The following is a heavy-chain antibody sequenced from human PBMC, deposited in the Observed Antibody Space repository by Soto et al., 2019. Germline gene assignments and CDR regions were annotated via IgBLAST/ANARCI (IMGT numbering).Heavy chain of an antibody. Sequence: SETLSLTCTVSGDSIRSGNHYWSWIRQPPGKGLEWIGYIYYSGSTYYSPSLKSRVTISVDTSKNQFSLKLSSMTAADTAVYYCARYGIAAAASLDWFDPWGQGTLVTVSS. D-gene: IGHD6-13*01. J-gene: IGHJ5*02. CDR2: IYYSGST. CDR1: GDSIRSGNHY. V-gene: IGHV4-30-4*01. CDR3: ARYGIAAAASLDWFDP.